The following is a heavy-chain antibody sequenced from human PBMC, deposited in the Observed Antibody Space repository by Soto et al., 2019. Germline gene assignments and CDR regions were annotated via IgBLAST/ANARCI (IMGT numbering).Heavy chain of an antibody. Sequence: QGTLKESGPTLVQPTQTLTLTCSFSGFSLSTSGVGVGWIRQSPGKALEWLALIYWSGDEHYRPSLKSRLSIIKDTSKNHVVLIMTDMDPVDTATYYCARGLATLPVLAFDIWGQGTMVTVAS. V-gene: IGHV2-5*01. CDR2: IYWSGDE. J-gene: IGHJ3*02. D-gene: IGHD6-6*01. CDR1: GFSLSTSGVG. CDR3: ARGLATLPVLAFDI.